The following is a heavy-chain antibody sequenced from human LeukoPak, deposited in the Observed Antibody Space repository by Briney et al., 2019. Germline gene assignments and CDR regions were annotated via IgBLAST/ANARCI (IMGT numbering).Heavy chain of an antibody. J-gene: IGHJ5*02. CDR1: GFTFSSYN. D-gene: IGHD5-24*01. Sequence: AGSLTLTCAASGFTFSSYNMNWVRQAPGKGLEWVSYTSSSSSTIYYTDSVKGRFTMSRDNAKNSLYLQLNSLTAEDTAVYYCARPKNRDGYNRKGYWFDPWGQGTLVTVSS. CDR3: ARPKNRDGYNRKGYWFDP. V-gene: IGHV3-48*01. CDR2: TSSSSSTI.